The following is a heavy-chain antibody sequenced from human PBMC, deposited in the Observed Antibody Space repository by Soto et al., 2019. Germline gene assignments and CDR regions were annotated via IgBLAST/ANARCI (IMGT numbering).Heavy chain of an antibody. V-gene: IGHV3-7*01. Sequence: GGSLRLSCAASGFTFSSYWMSWVRQAPGKGLEWVANIKQDGSEKYYVDSVKGRFTISRDNTKNSLYLQMNSLRAEDTAVYYCARDTAMEENPYYYYYYMDVWGKGTTVTVSS. CDR3: ARDTAMEENPYYYYYYMDV. D-gene: IGHD5-18*01. CDR2: IKQDGSEK. CDR1: GFTFSSYW. J-gene: IGHJ6*03.